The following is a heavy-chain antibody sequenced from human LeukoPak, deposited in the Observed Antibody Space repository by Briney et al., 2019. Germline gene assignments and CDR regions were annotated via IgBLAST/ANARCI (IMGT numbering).Heavy chain of an antibody. V-gene: IGHV3-21*01. D-gene: IGHD3-3*01. J-gene: IGHJ4*02. CDR3: ARDNRFLEWLLQY. Sequence: PGGSLRLSCAASGFTFSSYSMNWVRQAPGKGLEWVSSISSSSYIYYADSVKGRFTISRDNAKNSLYLQMNSLRAEDTAVYYCARDNRFLEWLLQYWGQGTLVTVSS. CDR1: GFTFSSYS. CDR2: ISSSSYI.